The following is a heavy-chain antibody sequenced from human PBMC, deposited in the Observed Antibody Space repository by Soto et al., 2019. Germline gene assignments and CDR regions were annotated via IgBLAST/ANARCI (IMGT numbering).Heavy chain of an antibody. V-gene: IGHV1-69*13. CDR3: ARVLRFLEWSNYYYGMDV. Sequence: SVKVSCKASGGTFSSYASSWVRQAPGQGLEWMGGIIPIFGTANYAQKFQGRVTITADESTSTAYMELSSLRSEDTAVYYCARVLRFLEWSNYYYGMDVWGQGTTVNVSS. J-gene: IGHJ6*02. CDR1: GGTFSSYA. CDR2: IIPIFGTA. D-gene: IGHD3-3*01.